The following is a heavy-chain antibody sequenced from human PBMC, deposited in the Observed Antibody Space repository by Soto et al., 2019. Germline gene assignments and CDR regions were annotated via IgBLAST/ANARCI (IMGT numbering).Heavy chain of an antibody. CDR1: GFTISSYA. CDR2: ISGSGGST. D-gene: IGHD1-7*01. Sequence: GGSLILSCAASGFTISSYAMSWVRQAPGKGLEWVSAISGSGGSTYYADSVKGRFTISRDNSKTTLYLQMNSLRAEDTAVYYCAKDTGTVGYYWGQGTLVNVSS. J-gene: IGHJ4*02. CDR3: AKDTGTVGYY. V-gene: IGHV3-23*01.